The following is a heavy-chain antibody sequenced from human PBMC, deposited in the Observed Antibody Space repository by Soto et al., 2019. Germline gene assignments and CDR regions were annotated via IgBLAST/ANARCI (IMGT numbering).Heavy chain of an antibody. J-gene: IGHJ5*02. CDR1: GGSISSYY. CDR2: IYYSGST. D-gene: IGHD3-10*01. V-gene: IGHV4-59*01. CDR3: ARDNFVWGVTKWFDP. Sequence: SETLSLTCTVSGGSISSYYWSWIRQPPGKGLEWIGYIYYSGSTNYNPSLKSRVTISVDTSKNQFSLKLSSVTAADTAVYYCARDNFVWGVTKWFDPWGQGTLVTVSS.